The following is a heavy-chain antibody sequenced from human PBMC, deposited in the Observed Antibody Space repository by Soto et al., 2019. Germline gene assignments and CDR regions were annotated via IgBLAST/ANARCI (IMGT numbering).Heavy chain of an antibody. CDR1: GDNVSSNSAA. D-gene: IGHD1-26*01. CDR2: TYYRSKWYN. J-gene: IGHJ5*02. CDR3: ARLHGRIVGTIKGWFDP. V-gene: IGHV6-1*01. Sequence: LSLTCVISGDNVSSNSAAWNWIRQSPSRGLEWLGRTYYRSKWYNDYALSVKSRIRINPDISKNQFSLQLNSVTPDDTAVYYCARLHGRIVGTIKGWFDPWGQGTLVTVS.